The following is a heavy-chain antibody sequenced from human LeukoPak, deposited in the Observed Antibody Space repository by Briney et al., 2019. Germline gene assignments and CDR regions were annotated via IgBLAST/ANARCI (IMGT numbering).Heavy chain of an antibody. Sequence: PSETLSLTCAVYGGSFSGYYWSWIRQPPGKGLEWIGSIYYSGSTYYNPSLKSRVTISVDTSKNQFSLKLSSVTAADTAVYYCARGLLLWFGESSPHNWFDPWGQGTLVTVSS. V-gene: IGHV4-34*01. CDR1: GGSFSGYY. J-gene: IGHJ5*02. D-gene: IGHD3-10*01. CDR2: IYYSGST. CDR3: ARGLLLWFGESSPHNWFDP.